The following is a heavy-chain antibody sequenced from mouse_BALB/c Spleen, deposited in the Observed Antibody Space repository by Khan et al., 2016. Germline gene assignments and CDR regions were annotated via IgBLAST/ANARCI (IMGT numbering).Heavy chain of an antibody. Sequence: VQLQQSGPELAKPGASVKMSCKASGYTFTNYVMHWVKQKPGQGLEWIGYVNPYNDGTKYNEKFKGKATLTSDKTSRTAYMELSRLTSEDSAVFYGERRDGYDWYFDVWGAGTTVTGSS. V-gene: IGHV1S136*01. CDR3: ERRDGYDWYFDV. D-gene: IGHD2-2*01. CDR2: VNPYNDGT. J-gene: IGHJ1*01. CDR1: GYTFTNYV.